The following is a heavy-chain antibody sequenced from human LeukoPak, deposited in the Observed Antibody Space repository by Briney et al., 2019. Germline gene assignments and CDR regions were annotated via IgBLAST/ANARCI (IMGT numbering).Heavy chain of an antibody. CDR1: GFTFSSYA. CDR3: ARHGGITIFGVAQPGGAFDI. V-gene: IGHV3-30-3*01. Sequence: GGSLRLSFAASGFTFSSYAMHWVRQAPGKGLEWVAVISYDGSNKYYADSVKGRFTISRDNSKNTLYLQMNSLRAEDTAVYYCARHGGITIFGVAQPGGAFDIWGQGTMVTVSS. CDR2: ISYDGSNK. J-gene: IGHJ3*02. D-gene: IGHD3-3*01.